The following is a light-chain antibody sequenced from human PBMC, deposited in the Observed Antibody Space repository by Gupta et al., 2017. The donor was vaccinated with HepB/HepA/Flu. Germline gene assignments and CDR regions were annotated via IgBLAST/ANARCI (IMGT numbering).Light chain of an antibody. CDR3: RQRSNWPLYT. Sequence: EIVLTQSPATLSLSPGERATLSCRASQSVSSYLAWYQQKPGQAPRLLIYDASNRATGIPARFSGSGSGTDFTLTISSLEPEDSAVYYCRQRSNWPLYTFGQGTKLEIK. CDR2: DAS. CDR1: QSVSSY. V-gene: IGKV3-11*01. J-gene: IGKJ2*01.